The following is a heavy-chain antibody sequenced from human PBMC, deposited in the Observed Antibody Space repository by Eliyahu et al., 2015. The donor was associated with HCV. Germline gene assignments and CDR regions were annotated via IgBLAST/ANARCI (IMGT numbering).Heavy chain of an antibody. CDR1: GGSVSDNTW. J-gene: IGHJ4*02. CDR2: IIHSGGT. D-gene: IGHD6-6*01. V-gene: IGHV4-4*02. Sequence: QVQLQESGPGLVRPSGTLSLTCTVSGGSVSDNTWWSWVRQTPGKGLEWIGEIIHSGGTNYNPSLKSRVTMFQDKPKNQFSLRLSSVTAADTAVYYCARGVTVSSPYFDSWGQGALVTVSS. CDR3: ARGVTVSSPYFDS.